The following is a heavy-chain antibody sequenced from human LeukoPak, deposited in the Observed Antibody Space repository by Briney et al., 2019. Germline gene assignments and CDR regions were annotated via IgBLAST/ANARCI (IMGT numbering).Heavy chain of an antibody. CDR3: ASTLRFLPYRRFDY. Sequence: SETLSLTCSVSGGSIFSSNYYWGWIRQPPGKGLEWIGSIYQSGSGSSYYNPSLKSRVTIPGDTSKNQFSLRLNYVTATDTAVYYCASTLRFLPYRRFDYWGQGILVTVPS. CDR1: GGSIFSSNYY. V-gene: IGHV4-39*01. CDR2: IYQSGSGSS. D-gene: IGHD3-3*01. J-gene: IGHJ4*02.